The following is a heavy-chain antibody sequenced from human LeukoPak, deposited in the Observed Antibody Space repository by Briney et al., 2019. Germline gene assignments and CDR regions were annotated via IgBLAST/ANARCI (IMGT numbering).Heavy chain of an antibody. Sequence: SETLSLTCTVSGGSISIYYWSWIRQPPGKGLEWIGYIYYSGSTNYNPSLKSRVTISVDTSKNQFSLKLSSVTAADTAVYYCARQNYDFWSGQYYFDYWGQGTLVTVSS. D-gene: IGHD3-3*01. V-gene: IGHV4-59*08. CDR2: IYYSGST. CDR3: ARQNYDFWSGQYYFDY. CDR1: GGSISIYY. J-gene: IGHJ4*02.